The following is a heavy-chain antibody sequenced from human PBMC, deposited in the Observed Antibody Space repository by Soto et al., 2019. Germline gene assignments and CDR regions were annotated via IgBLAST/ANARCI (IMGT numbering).Heavy chain of an antibody. J-gene: IGHJ4*02. D-gene: IGHD3-10*01. V-gene: IGHV3-30-3*01. CDR1: GFTFSSYA. Sequence: QPGASLRLSCAASGFTFSSYAMHWVRQAPGKGLEWVAVISYDGSNKYYADSVKGRFTISRDNSKNTLYLQMNSLRAEDTAVYYCARDRFIRSTYFDYWGQGT. CDR3: ARDRFIRSTYFDY. CDR2: ISYDGSNK.